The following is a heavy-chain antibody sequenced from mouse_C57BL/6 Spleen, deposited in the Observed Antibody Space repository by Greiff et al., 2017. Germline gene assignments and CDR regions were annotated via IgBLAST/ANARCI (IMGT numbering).Heavy chain of an antibody. D-gene: IGHD1-1*01. V-gene: IGHV10-1*01. Sequence: EVNVVESGGGLVQPKGSLKLSCAASGFSFNTYAMNWVRQAPGKGLEWVARIRSNSNYYATSYADSVQDRFSISRDDSDMMLYMQMNNLNTTATAMYYYVRYGVRRCAIDVWGTGTSVTVSS. CDR3: VRYGVRRCAIDV. CDR2: IRSNSNYYAT. CDR1: GFSFNTYA. J-gene: IGHJ4*01.